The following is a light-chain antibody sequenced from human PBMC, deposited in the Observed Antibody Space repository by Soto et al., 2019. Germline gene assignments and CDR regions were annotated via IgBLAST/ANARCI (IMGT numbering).Light chain of an antibody. CDR3: QQRSSWPPYN. J-gene: IGKJ2*01. CDR1: QTVNTY. CDR2: DAS. V-gene: IGKV3-11*01. Sequence: EIVLTQSPATLSLSPGERATLSCRASQTVNTYLAWYQQKPGQAPRLLIYDASSRATGIPARFTGSGSGTDFTLTISSLEPEDFAVYYCQQRSSWPPYNFGQGTKVDIK.